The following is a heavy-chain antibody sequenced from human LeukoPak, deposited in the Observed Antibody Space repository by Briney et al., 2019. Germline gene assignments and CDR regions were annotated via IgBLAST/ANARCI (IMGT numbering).Heavy chain of an antibody. CDR2: ISYDGSNK. D-gene: IGHD2-2*01. CDR3: ARDDIVVVPAAHIDNYYYYMDV. CDR1: GFTFSSYG. V-gene: IGHV3-30*03. Sequence: GRSLRLSCATSGFTFSSYGMHWVRQAPGKGLEWVAVISYDGSNKYYADSVKGRFTISRDNSKNTLYLQMNSLRAEDTAVYYCARDDIVVVPAAHIDNYYYYMDVWGKGTTVTVSS. J-gene: IGHJ6*03.